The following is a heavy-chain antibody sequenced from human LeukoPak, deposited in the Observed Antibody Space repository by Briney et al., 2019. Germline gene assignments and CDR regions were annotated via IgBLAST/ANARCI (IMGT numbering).Heavy chain of an antibody. CDR1: GYTFTSYG. CDR2: ISAYNGNT. D-gene: IGHD3-22*01. Sequence: RASVKVSCKASGYTFTSYGISWVRQAPGQGLKWMGWISAYNGNTNYAQKLQGRVTMTTDTSTSTAYMELRSLKSDDTAVYYCASLKNYYDSSGYLVTDAFDIWGQGTMVTVSS. CDR3: ASLKNYYDSSGYLVTDAFDI. J-gene: IGHJ3*02. V-gene: IGHV1-18*01.